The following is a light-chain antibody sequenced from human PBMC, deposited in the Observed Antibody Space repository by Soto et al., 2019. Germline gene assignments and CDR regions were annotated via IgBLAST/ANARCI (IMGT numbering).Light chain of an antibody. Sequence: ETMMTQSPDTLSVSLGERATLSCRASQSLRSSLAWYQQKPGQAPRLLIYDASTRATGIPARFSGSGSGTDFTLTISGLQSEDFAVYYCQQYNNWSQTVGQGTKVDIK. CDR1: QSLRSS. CDR3: QQYNNWSQT. V-gene: IGKV3-15*01. CDR2: DAS. J-gene: IGKJ1*01.